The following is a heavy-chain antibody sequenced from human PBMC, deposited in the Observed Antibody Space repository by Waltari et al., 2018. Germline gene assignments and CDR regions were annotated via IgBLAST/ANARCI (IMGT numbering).Heavy chain of an antibody. Sequence: QVQLVQSGAEVKKPGASVKVSCRTSGYNFANYYVQWVRQAPGQGLEWMGISNPGYGTTSYAQKFQGRVTMAMDTSTNTVYLEMSSLTSEDTAVYYCARGLPGSTFRTEYDYWGQGTLVTVSS. D-gene: IGHD1-7*01. J-gene: IGHJ4*02. CDR1: GYNFANYY. V-gene: IGHV1-46*01. CDR3: ARGLPGSTFRTEYDY. CDR2: SNPGYGTT.